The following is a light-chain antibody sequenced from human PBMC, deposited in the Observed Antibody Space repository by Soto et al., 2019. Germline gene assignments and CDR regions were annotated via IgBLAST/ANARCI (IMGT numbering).Light chain of an antibody. Sequence: QSALTQPRSVSGSPGQSVTISCTGTSSDVGGYNYVSGYQQHPGKAPKLMIYDVSKRPSGVPDRFSGSKSGNTASLTISGLQAEDEADYYGCSYAGSYTFWVFGGGTKVTVL. V-gene: IGLV2-11*01. CDR3: CSYAGSYTFWV. J-gene: IGLJ3*02. CDR1: SSDVGGYNY. CDR2: DVS.